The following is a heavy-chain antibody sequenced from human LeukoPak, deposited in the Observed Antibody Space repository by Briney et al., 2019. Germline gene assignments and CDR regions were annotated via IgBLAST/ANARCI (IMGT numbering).Heavy chain of an antibody. V-gene: IGHV2-5*02. J-gene: IGHJ4*02. Sequence: SGPTLVDPTQTLTLTCTFSGFSLSTSGVGVGWIRQPPGKALEWLALIYWDDDKRYSPSLRSRLTITKDTSKNQVVLTMTNMDPVDTATYYCAHKPDYYDSSGFYRKSNYYFDYWGQGTLVTVSS. CDR2: IYWDDDK. D-gene: IGHD3-22*01. CDR1: GFSLSTSGVG. CDR3: AHKPDYYDSSGFYRKSNYYFDY.